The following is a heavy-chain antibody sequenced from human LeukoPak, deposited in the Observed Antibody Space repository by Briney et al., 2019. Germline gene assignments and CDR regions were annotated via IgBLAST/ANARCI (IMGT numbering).Heavy chain of an antibody. Sequence: SQTLYLTCTVSGGSISSGGYYWSWIRQHPGKGLEWIGYIYYSGSTYYNPSLKSRVTISVDTSKNQFSLKLSSVTAADTAVYYCARGWYYDSIAPGDAFDIWAQGKIVTVSS. J-gene: IGHJ3*02. CDR2: IYYSGST. V-gene: IGHV4-31*03. CDR1: GGSISSGGYY. CDR3: ARGWYYDSIAPGDAFDI. D-gene: IGHD3-22*01.